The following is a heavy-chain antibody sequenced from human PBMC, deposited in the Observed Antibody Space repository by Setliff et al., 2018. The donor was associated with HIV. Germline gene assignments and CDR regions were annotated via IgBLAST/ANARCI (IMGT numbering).Heavy chain of an antibody. CDR1: GFTFSDYE. Sequence: PGGSLRLSCAASGFTFSDYEMNWVRQAPGKGLEWVSYISSSGDSIYYADSVKGRFTISRDNAKNSLYLQMNSLKTEDTAVYHCTTVHYCSPTRCYIFDYWGQGTPVTVSS. CDR3: TTVHYCSPTRCYIFDY. D-gene: IGHD2-2*02. J-gene: IGHJ4*02. CDR2: ISSSGDSI. V-gene: IGHV3-48*03.